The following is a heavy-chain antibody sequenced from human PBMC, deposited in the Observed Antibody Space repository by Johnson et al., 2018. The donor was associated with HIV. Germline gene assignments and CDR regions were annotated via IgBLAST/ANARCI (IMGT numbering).Heavy chain of an antibody. D-gene: IGHD6-13*01. V-gene: IGHV3-30-3*01. CDR1: GFTFTFYA. CDR3: AKVPSPYSSSPDAFDI. J-gene: IGHJ3*02. Sequence: QVQLVESGGGVVQPGRSLRLSCAASGFTFTFYAMHWVRQAPGKGLEWVAVISYDGSNKYYADSVKGRFTISRDNSKNTLYLQMNSLRAEDTAVYYCAKVPSPYSSSPDAFDIWGQGTMVTVSS. CDR2: ISYDGSNK.